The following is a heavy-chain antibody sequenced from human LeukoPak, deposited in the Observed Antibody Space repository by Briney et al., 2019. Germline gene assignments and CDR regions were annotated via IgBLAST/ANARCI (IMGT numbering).Heavy chain of an antibody. D-gene: IGHD6-13*01. CDR2: IYYSGST. Sequence: SQTLSLTCTVSGGSISSGGYYWSWIRQHPGKGLEWIGYIYYSGSTYYNPSLKSRVTTSVDTSKNQFSLKLSSVTAADTAVYYCARDHIAAAGFDYWGQGTLVTVSS. CDR1: GGSISSGGYY. CDR3: ARDHIAAAGFDY. J-gene: IGHJ4*02. V-gene: IGHV4-31*03.